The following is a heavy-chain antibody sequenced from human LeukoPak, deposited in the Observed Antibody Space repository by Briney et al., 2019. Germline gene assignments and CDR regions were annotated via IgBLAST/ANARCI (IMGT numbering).Heavy chain of an antibody. CDR1: GGSFSGYY. D-gene: IGHD6-13*01. CDR3: ARLIAAAGNPYYYYYMDV. CDR2: INHSGST. V-gene: IGHV4-34*01. Sequence: PSETLSLTCAVYGGSFSGYYWSWIRQPPGKGLEWIGEINHSGSTNYNPSLKSRVTISVDKSKNQFSLKLSSVTAADTAVYYCARLIAAAGNPYYYYYMDVWGKGTTVTVSS. J-gene: IGHJ6*03.